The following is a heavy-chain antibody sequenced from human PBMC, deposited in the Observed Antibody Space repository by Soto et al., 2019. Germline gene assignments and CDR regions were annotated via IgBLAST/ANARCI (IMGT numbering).Heavy chain of an antibody. CDR3: TREGAGAQNRLDP. CDR2: MNPNTGNI. CDR1: GYNFRDYA. J-gene: IGHJ5*02. D-gene: IGHD1-26*01. Sequence: QVQLVQSGAEVKRPGASVRVSCKASGYNFRDYALHWVRQAPGQSLEWVGWMNPNTGNIKYSHKFQDRVSITRDTGANTAYKGVRGLRSEETAVYFCTREGAGAQNRLDPWGQGTLVTVSS. V-gene: IGHV1-3*01.